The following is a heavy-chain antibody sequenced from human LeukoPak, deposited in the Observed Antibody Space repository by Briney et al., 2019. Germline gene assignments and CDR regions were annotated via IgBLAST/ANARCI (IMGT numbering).Heavy chain of an antibody. CDR2: ISGSGGST. D-gene: IGHD5-18*01. V-gene: IGHV3-23*01. CDR1: GLSFTDVW. Sequence: GGSLRLSCAVSGLSFTDVWMSWVRQAPGKGLEWVSAISGSGGSTYYADSVKGRFTISRDNSKNTLYLQMNSLRAEDTAVYYCVLAVAAMVRFDYWGQGTLVTVSS. CDR3: VLAVAAMVRFDY. J-gene: IGHJ4*02.